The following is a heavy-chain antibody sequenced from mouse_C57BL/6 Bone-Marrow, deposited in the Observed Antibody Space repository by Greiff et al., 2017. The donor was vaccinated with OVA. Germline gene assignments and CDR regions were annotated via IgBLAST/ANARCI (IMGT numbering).Heavy chain of an antibody. Sequence: QVQLQQPGAELVRPGSSVKLSCKASGYTFTSYWMHWVKQRPIQGLEWIGNIDPSDSETHYNQKFKDKATLTVDKSSSTAYMQLSSLTSEDSAVYYCARWGDGYYVLDYWGQGTTLTVSS. J-gene: IGHJ2*01. D-gene: IGHD2-3*01. V-gene: IGHV1-52*01. CDR3: ARWGDGYYVLDY. CDR2: IDPSDSET. CDR1: GYTFTSYW.